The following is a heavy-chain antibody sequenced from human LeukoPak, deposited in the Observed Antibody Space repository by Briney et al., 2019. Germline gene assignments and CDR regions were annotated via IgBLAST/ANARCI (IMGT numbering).Heavy chain of an antibody. CDR3: ARSIGDRGPFDY. CDR2: ISSSSSYI. Sequence: GGSLRLSCAASGFTFSSYSMNWVRQAPGKGLEWVSSISSSSSYIYYADSVKGRFTISRDNAKNSLYLQMNSLRAEDTAVYYCARSIGDRGPFDYWGQGTLVTVSS. D-gene: IGHD2-15*01. J-gene: IGHJ4*02. V-gene: IGHV3-21*01. CDR1: GFTFSSYS.